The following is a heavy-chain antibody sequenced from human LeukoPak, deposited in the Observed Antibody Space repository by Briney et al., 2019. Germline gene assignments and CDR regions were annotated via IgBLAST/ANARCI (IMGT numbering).Heavy chain of an antibody. CDR3: ARSPVDYYDSSGYRAEAFDI. Sequence: SETLSLTCTVSGGSISSYYWSWIRQPPGKGLEWIGYIYYSGSTNYNPSLKSRVTISVDTSKNQFSLKLCSVTAADTAVYYCARSPVDYYDSSGYRAEAFDIWGQGTMVTVSS. D-gene: IGHD3-22*01. V-gene: IGHV4-59*08. CDR1: GGSISSYY. J-gene: IGHJ3*02. CDR2: IYYSGST.